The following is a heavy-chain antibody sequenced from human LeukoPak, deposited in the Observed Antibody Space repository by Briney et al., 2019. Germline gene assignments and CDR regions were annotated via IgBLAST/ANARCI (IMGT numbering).Heavy chain of an antibody. J-gene: IGHJ4*02. CDR2: IYHSGST. CDR1: GGSISSGGYS. CDR3: ARGPRYCGGDCYSHFDY. Sequence: PSETLSLTCAVSGGSISSGGYSWSWIRQPPGKGLGWIGYIYHSGSTYYNPSLKSRVTISVDRSKNQFSLKLSSVTAADTAVYYCARGPRYCGGDCYSHFDYWGQGTLVTVSS. V-gene: IGHV4-30-2*01. D-gene: IGHD2-21*02.